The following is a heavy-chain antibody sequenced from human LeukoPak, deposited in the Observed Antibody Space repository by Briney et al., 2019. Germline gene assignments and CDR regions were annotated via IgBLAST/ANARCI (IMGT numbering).Heavy chain of an antibody. CDR2: IIPIFGIA. CDR3: AREGTSSGWTDRHFDY. Sequence: SVKVSCKASGYTFTSYGISWVRQAPGQGLEWMGRIIPIFGIANYAQKFQGRVTITADKSTSTAYMELSSLRSEDTAVYYCAREGTSSGWTDRHFDYWGQGTLVTVSS. CDR1: GYTFTSYG. J-gene: IGHJ4*02. V-gene: IGHV1-69*04. D-gene: IGHD6-19*01.